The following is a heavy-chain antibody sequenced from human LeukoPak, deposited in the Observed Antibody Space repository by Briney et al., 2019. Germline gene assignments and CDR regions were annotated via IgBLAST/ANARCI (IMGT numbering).Heavy chain of an antibody. D-gene: IGHD3-3*01. CDR1: GYTFTGYY. Sequence: ASVKVSCKASGYTFTGYYMHWVRQAPGQELEWMGWINPNSGGTNYAQKFQGRVTMTRDTSISTAYMELSRLRSDDTAVYYCARGITIFGVVPDYYYGMDVWGQGTTVTVSS. CDR3: ARGITIFGVVPDYYYGMDV. V-gene: IGHV1-2*02. CDR2: INPNSGGT. J-gene: IGHJ6*02.